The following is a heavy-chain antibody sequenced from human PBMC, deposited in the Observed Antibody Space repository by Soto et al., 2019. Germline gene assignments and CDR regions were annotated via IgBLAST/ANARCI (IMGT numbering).Heavy chain of an antibody. J-gene: IGHJ3*02. CDR2: INHSGNN. V-gene: IGHV4-34*01. D-gene: IGHD3-9*01. CDR3: ARGGSNDWQVAFDI. CDR1: GGSFSTYY. Sequence: QLQQGGAGLLKPSETLSLTCVVSGGSFSTYYYNWIRQSPGKGLEWIGEINHSGNNNYSPSLKSRVTMSLDTSKNQFSLKLTSVTAADTAVYYCARGGSNDWQVAFDIWGQGTMVTVSS.